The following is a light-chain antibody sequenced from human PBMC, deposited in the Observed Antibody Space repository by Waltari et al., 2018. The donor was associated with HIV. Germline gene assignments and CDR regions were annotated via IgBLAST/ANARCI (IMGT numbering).Light chain of an antibody. CDR2: ELT. CDR1: SSDVWACNP. J-gene: IGLJ2*01. CDR3: CSYTGTGVV. V-gene: IGLV2-23*02. Sequence: QSALTQPASASGPPGQSITISCTGTSSDVWACNPPSRYPQHPGKAPKLMIFELTKRPSVISDRFSGSRSGNTASLTISGLQAGDEGDYYCCSYTGTGVVFGGGTKLTVL.